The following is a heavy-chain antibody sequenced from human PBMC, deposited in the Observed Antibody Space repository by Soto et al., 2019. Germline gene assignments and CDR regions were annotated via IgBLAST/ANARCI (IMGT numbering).Heavy chain of an antibody. D-gene: IGHD3-10*01. J-gene: IGHJ6*02. CDR3: ARAGDTMVRGVIIMNYYGMDV. Sequence: PSETLSLTCAVSGYSISSGYYWGWIRQPPGKGLEWIGNIHHSGTTYYNPSLKSRVTISIDRSKNQFSLKLISVTAADTAVYYCARAGDTMVRGVIIMNYYGMDVWGQGTTVTVS. V-gene: IGHV4-38-2*01. CDR1: GYSISSGYY. CDR2: IHHSGTT.